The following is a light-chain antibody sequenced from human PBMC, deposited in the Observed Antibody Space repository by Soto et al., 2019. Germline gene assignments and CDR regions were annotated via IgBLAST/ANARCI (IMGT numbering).Light chain of an antibody. Sequence: QSSLTQPASVSGSPGQSITISCPGGSIDVVNYNLVSWYQQHPGKAPKLMIYEVNKRPSGVSNRFSGYKSGNTASLTISGLQAEDEADYFCCSYTRSSTYVFGTGTKVTGL. CDR2: EVN. CDR3: CSYTRSSTYV. CDR1: SIDVVNYNL. J-gene: IGLJ1*01. V-gene: IGLV2-23*02.